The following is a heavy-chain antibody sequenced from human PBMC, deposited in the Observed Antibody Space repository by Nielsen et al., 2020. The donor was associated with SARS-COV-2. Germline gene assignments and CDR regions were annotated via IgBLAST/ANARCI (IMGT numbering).Heavy chain of an antibody. V-gene: IGHV3-74*01. J-gene: IGHJ3*01. CDR3: ARDGVVGSTNTFDV. CDR2: INFDGTGT. CDR1: GFTFTAYW. Sequence: GESLKISCTASGFTFTAYWMHWVRQAPGKGLTWVSHINFDGTGTSYADSVKGRSTISRDNAKNTVYLQMNSLRAEDTAVYYCARDGVVGSTNTFDVWGQGTVVTVSS. D-gene: IGHD1-26*01.